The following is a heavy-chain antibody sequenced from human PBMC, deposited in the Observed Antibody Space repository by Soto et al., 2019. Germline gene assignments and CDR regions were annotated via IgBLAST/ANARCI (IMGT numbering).Heavy chain of an antibody. J-gene: IGHJ5*02. V-gene: IGHV4-31*03. CDR2: IYYSGST. D-gene: IGHD6-6*01. CDR1: GGSISSGGYY. Sequence: QVQLQESGPGLVKPSQTLSLTCTVSGGSISSGGYYWSWIRKHPGKGLEWIGYIYYSGSTYFNPSLKSRITISVDTSKTQFSLQLSSVTAADTAVYYCARAGHSSSSEGANWFDPWGQGTLVTVSS. CDR3: ARAGHSSSSEGANWFDP.